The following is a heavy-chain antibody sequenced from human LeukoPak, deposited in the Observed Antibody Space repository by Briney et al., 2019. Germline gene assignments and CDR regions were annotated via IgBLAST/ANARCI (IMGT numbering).Heavy chain of an antibody. J-gene: IGHJ4*02. CDR2: FDPEDGET. CDR3: ATVPYDSSGYTFDY. D-gene: IGHD3-22*01. CDR1: GYTLTELS. V-gene: IGHV1-24*01. Sequence: GAPVKVSCKVSGYTLTELSMHWVRQAPGKGLEWMGGFDPEDGETIYAQKFQGRVTMTEDTSTDTAYMELSSLRSEDTAVYYCATVPYDSSGYTFDYWGQGTLVTVSS.